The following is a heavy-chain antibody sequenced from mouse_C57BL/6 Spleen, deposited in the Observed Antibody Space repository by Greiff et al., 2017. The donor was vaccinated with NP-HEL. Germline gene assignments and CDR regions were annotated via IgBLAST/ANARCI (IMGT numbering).Heavy chain of an antibody. CDR3: ARGDYYGSSYLGY. D-gene: IGHD1-1*01. CDR2: IYPGSGNT. J-gene: IGHJ2*01. V-gene: IGHV1-76*01. CDR1: GYTFTDYY. Sequence: QVQLQQSGAELVRPGASVKLSCKASGYTFTDYYINWVKQRPGQGLEWIARIYPGSGNTYYNEKFKGKATLTAEKSSSTAYMQLSSLASEDSAVYVCARGDYYGSSYLGYWGQGTTLTVSS.